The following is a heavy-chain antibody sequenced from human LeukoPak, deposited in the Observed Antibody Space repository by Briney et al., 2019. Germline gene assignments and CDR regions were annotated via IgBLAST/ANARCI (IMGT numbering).Heavy chain of an antibody. J-gene: IGHJ6*03. D-gene: IGHD3-3*01. CDR1: GGSISSDY. CDR2: LYDTGST. Sequence: SETLSLTCTVSGGSISSDYCSWLRQPAGKGLEWIGRLYDTGSTNYNPSLKSRFTISVDESKNQFSLKLSSVTAADTAVYCCARDSYDFPVGHYYMDLWSKVTTVTVSS. CDR3: ARDSYDFPVGHYYMDL. V-gene: IGHV4-4*07.